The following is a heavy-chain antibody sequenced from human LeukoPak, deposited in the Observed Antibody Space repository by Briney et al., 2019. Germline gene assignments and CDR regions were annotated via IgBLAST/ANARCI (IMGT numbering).Heavy chain of an antibody. D-gene: IGHD2-21*02. CDR3: ARDMSPPGVLVTADYGLDV. CDR1: GGSFDRYG. V-gene: IGHV1-69*04. J-gene: IGHJ6*02. Sequence: GASVKVSCKASGGSFDRYGISWVRQAPGQGLEWMGRIIPLVKEVKYSQKFQDRVTMSADRFTSAAYMELSRLRPEDTAVYFCARDMSPPGVLVTADYGLDVWGQGTTVTVSS. CDR2: IIPLVKEV.